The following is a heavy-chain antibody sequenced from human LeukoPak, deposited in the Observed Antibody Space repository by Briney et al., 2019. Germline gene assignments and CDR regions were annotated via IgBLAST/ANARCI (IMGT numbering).Heavy chain of an antibody. D-gene: IGHD3-10*01. V-gene: IGHV3-20*04. CDR2: ISWNGGST. CDR1: GFTFDDYG. CDR3: AREETRITMLRGVTYFEY. J-gene: IGHJ4*02. Sequence: GGSLRLSCAASGFTFDDYGMSWVHQAPGKGLEWVSFISWNGGSTGYADSVKGRFTISRDNAKNSLYLQMSSLRAEDTALYYCAREETRITMLRGVTYFEYWGQGTLVTVSS.